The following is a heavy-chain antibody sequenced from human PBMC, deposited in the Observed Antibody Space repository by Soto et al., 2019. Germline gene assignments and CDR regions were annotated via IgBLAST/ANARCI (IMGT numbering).Heavy chain of an antibody. J-gene: IGHJ6*02. CDR1: GYTFTGYY. CDR2: INPSSGGT. CDR3: ARDRPTIEVSAYIVVVPAAFYYYGMDV. Sequence: ASVKVSCKASGYTFTGYYMHWVRQAPGQGLEWMGWINPSSGGTNYAQKFQGRVTMTRDTSISTAYMELSRLRSDDTAVYYCARDRPTIEVSAYIVVVPAAFYYYGMDVWGQGTTVTVSS. D-gene: IGHD2-2*01. V-gene: IGHV1-2*02.